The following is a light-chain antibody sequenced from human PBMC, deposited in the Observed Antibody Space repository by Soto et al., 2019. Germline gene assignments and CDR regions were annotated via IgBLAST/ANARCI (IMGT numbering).Light chain of an antibody. V-gene: IGLV1-47*01. CDR3: AAWDDSLSGPVV. Sequence: QSVLTQPPSASGTPGQRVTISCSGSSYNIGSNYVYWYQQLPGTAPKLLIYRNNQRPSGVPDRFSGSKSGTSASLAISGLRSEDEADYYCAAWDDSLSGPVVFGGGTQLTVL. J-gene: IGLJ2*01. CDR1: SYNIGSNY. CDR2: RNN.